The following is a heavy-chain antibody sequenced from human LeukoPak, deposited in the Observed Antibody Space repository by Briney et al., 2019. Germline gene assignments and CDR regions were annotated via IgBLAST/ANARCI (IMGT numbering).Heavy chain of an antibody. CDR2: IKQDGSEK. V-gene: IGHV3-7*01. Sequence: PGGSLRLSCAASGFPFSSHAMSWVRQAPGKGLEWVANIKQDGSEKYYVDSVKGQFTISRDNAKNSLYLEMNILRAEDTAVYYCARDHDILTGYWGTHGAFDIWGQGTMVTVSS. CDR1: GFPFSSHA. J-gene: IGHJ3*02. CDR3: ARDHDILTGYWGTHGAFDI. D-gene: IGHD3-9*01.